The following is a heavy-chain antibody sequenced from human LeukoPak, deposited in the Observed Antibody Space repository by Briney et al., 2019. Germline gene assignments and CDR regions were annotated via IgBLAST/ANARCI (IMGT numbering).Heavy chain of an antibody. CDR2: IYYSGST. CDR1: GGSISSYY. J-gene: IGHJ4*02. D-gene: IGHD5-24*01. V-gene: IGHV4-59*01. Sequence: PSETLSLTCTVSGGSISSYYWSWIRQPPGKGLEWIGYIYYSGSTNYNPSLKSRVTISVDTSKNQFSLKLSSVTAADTAVYYCANWDLRDGYNFWGQGTLVTVSS. CDR3: ANWDLRDGYNF.